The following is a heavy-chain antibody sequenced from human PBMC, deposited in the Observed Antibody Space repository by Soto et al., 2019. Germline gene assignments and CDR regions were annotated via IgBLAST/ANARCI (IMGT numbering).Heavy chain of an antibody. CDR2: INAGNGNT. D-gene: IGHD1-26*01. V-gene: IGHV1-3*01. CDR3: ARVGIVGATYDAFDI. Sequence: QVQLVQSGAEVKKPGASVKVSRKASGYTFTSYAMHWVRQAPGQRLEWMGWINAGNGNTKYSQKFQGRVTITRDTSASTAYMELSSLRSEDTAVYYCARVGIVGATYDAFDIWGQGTMVTVSS. CDR1: GYTFTSYA. J-gene: IGHJ3*02.